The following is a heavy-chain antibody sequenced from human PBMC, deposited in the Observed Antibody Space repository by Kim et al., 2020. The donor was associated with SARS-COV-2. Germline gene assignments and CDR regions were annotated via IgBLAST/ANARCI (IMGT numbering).Heavy chain of an antibody. CDR2: MNPNSGNT. V-gene: IGHV1-8*01. CDR1: GYTFTSYD. Sequence: ASVKVSCKASGYTFTSYDINWVRQATGQGLEWMGWMNPNSGNTGYAQKFQGRVTMTRNTSISTAYMELSSLRSEDTAVYYCARAHSSSAAFDIWGQGTMVTVSS. J-gene: IGHJ3*02. CDR3: ARAHSSSAAFDI. D-gene: IGHD6-6*01.